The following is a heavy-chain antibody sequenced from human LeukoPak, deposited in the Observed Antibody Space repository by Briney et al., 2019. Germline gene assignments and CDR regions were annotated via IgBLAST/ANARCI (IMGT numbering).Heavy chain of an antibody. CDR3: ATEANGRHYDY. CDR1: GLTFSTSG. Sequence: GGSLRLSCTASGLTFSTSGFNWVRQTPGKGLEWVASIGPTGSDRYHADSIKGRFTISRDNANNFLYLQMNSLRAEDTAVYYCATEANGRHYDYWGQGTLLTVSS. V-gene: IGHV3-21*06. D-gene: IGHD2-8*01. J-gene: IGHJ4*02. CDR2: IGPTGSDR.